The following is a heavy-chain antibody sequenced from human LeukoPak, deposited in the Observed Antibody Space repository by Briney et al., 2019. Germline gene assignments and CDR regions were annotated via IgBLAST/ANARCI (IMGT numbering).Heavy chain of an antibody. V-gene: IGHV3-23*01. CDR2: ISGSGDST. CDR3: ARGGIVVVPAAMLWFDY. CDR1: GFTFNNYA. Sequence: GGSLRLSCAASGFTFNNYAMSWVRQAPGKGLECVSAISGSGDSTYYADSVKGRFTISRDNSKNTLYLQMNSLRAEDTAVYYCARGGIVVVPAAMLWFDYWGQGTLVTVSS. J-gene: IGHJ4*02. D-gene: IGHD2-2*01.